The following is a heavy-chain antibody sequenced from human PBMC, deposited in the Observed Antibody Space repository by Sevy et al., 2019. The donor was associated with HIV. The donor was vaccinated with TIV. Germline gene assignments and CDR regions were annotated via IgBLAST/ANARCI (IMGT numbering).Heavy chain of an antibody. CDR2: INPSGGST. CDR1: GYTFTSYY. V-gene: IGHV1-46*01. CDR3: ARDPRDTTIGVDGNWFDP. D-gene: IGHD3-3*01. J-gene: IGHJ5*02. Sequence: ASVKVSCKASGYTFTSYYMHWVRQAPGQGLEWMGIINPSGGSTRYAQKFQGRVTMTRDTSTSTVYMELSSLRSEDTAVYYCARDPRDTTIGVDGNWFDPWGQGTLVTVSS.